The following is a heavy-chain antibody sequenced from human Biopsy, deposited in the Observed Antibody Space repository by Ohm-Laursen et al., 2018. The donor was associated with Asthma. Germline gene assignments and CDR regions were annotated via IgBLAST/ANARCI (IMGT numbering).Heavy chain of an antibody. CDR1: GGSVSSGGYS. CDR2: IYHSEST. J-gene: IGHJ4*02. D-gene: IGHD5-24*01. V-gene: IGHV4-30-2*01. Sequence: TLSLTCAVSGGSVSSGGYSWSWSRQPPGKGLEWIGYIYHSESTYYNPSLKSRVTISVDRSKNQFSLKLSSVTAADTAVYYCARVKDGYNFDYWGQGTLVTVSS. CDR3: ARVKDGYNFDY.